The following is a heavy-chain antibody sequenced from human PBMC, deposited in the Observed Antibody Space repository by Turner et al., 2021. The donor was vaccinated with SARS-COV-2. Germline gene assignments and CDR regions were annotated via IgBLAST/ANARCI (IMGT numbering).Heavy chain of an antibody. V-gene: IGHV3-74*01. CDR3: GRGHCSSTSVYGVAYYAMDV. CDR2: VNSDGSIT. J-gene: IGHJ6*02. D-gene: IGHD2-2*01. Sequence: VQRSESGGALVQPGGSLRLSCDASAVPFTIYWKHWVRKAPGKGQVWVSNVNSDGSITNYADSVKSRFAITRDNTKKTLYLQMHSLGAEETAVYYCGRGHCSSTSVYGVAYYAMDVWGHGTTVAVSS. CDR1: AVPFTIYW.